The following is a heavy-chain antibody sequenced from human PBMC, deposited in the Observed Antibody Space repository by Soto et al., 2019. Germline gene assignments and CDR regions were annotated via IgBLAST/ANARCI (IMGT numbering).Heavy chain of an antibody. V-gene: IGHV1-69*01. CDR2: IIPIFGTA. CDR3: ARDEYSSSSYYYGMDV. D-gene: IGHD6-6*01. J-gene: IGHJ6*02. Sequence: QVQLVQSGAVVKKPGSSVKVSCKASGGTFSSYAISWVRQAPGQGLEWMGGIIPIFGTANYAQKFQGRVTITADDSTSTAYMELSSMRSEDTAVYYCARDEYSSSSYYYGMDVWGQGTTVTVSS. CDR1: GGTFSSYA.